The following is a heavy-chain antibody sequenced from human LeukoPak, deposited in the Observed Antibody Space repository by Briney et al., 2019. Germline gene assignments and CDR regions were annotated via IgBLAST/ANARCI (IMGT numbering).Heavy chain of an antibody. J-gene: IGHJ4*02. CDR1: GFTFSSYA. CDR2: ISGSGGST. V-gene: IGHV3-23*01. Sequence: RGSLRLSCAASGFTFSSYAMSRVRQAPGKGLEWVSAISGSGGSTYYADSVKGRFTISRDNSKNTLYLQMNSLRAEDTAVYYCAKNYDFWSGYYTRRPVDYWGQGTLVTVSS. D-gene: IGHD3-3*01. CDR3: AKNYDFWSGYYTRRPVDY.